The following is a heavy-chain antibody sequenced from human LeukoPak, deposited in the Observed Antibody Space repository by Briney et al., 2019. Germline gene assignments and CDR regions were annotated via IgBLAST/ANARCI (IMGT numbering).Heavy chain of an antibody. CDR1: GFTFSSYW. CDR2: INSDGSST. CDR3: ARDKDGAVTTGDY. V-gene: IGHV3-74*01. D-gene: IGHD4-17*01. J-gene: IGHJ4*02. Sequence: GGSLRLSCAASGFTFSSYWMHWVRQAPGKGLVWVSRINSDGSSTSYADFVKGRFTISRDNAKNTLYLQMNSLRAEDTAVYYCARDKDGAVTTGDYWGQGTLVTVSS.